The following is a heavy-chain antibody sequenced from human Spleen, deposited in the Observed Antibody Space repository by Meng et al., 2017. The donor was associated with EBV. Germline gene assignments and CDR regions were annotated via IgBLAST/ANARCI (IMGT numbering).Heavy chain of an antibody. CDR3: ARSDYNNYADY. V-gene: IGHV3-53*01. Sequence: EVQLVESGGGLNQPGGSLRLSCAASGFTVSSNYMSWVRQAPGKGLEWVSVIYSGGRTYSADSVKGRFTISRDNSKNTLYLQMNSLRAEDTAVYYCARSDYNNYADYWGQGTLVTVSS. CDR1: GFTVSSNY. D-gene: IGHD4-11*01. J-gene: IGHJ4*02. CDR2: IYSGGRT.